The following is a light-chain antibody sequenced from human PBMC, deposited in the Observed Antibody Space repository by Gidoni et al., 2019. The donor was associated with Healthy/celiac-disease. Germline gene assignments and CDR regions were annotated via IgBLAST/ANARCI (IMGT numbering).Light chain of an antibody. Sequence: QSDLPQPASVSGSPGQSITISCTGTSSDVGGYNYVTWYQQHPGKAPKLMIYDVSNRPSGVSNRFSGSKSGNTASLTISGLQAEDEADYYCSSYTSSSTLHVVFGGGTKLTVL. V-gene: IGLV2-14*01. CDR3: SSYTSSSTLHVV. CDR1: SSDVGGYNY. CDR2: DVS. J-gene: IGLJ2*01.